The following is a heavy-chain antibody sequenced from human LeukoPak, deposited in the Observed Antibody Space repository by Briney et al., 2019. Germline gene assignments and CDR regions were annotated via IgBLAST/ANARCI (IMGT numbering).Heavy chain of an antibody. J-gene: IGHJ4*02. CDR1: GGSFSSSS. CDR2: IYYSGST. D-gene: IGHD6-19*01. V-gene: IGHV4-59*01. Sequence: SETLSLTCTVSGGSFSSSSWSWIRQPAGKGLEWIGYIYYSGSTNYNPSLKSRVTISVDTSKNQFSLKLSSVTAADTAVYYCARAGGWSGELDYWGQGTLVTVSS. CDR3: ARAGGWSGELDY.